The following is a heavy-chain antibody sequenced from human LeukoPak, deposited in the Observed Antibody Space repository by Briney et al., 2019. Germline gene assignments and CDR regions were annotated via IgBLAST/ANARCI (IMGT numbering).Heavy chain of an antibody. CDR2: IYYSGST. Sequence: TPSETLSLTCTVSGGSISSYYWSWIRQPPGKGLEWIGYIYYSGSTNYNPSLKSRVTISVDTSKNQFSLKLSSVTAADTAVYYCARVYYGSGSYSQYYYYYYYMDVWGKGTTLTVSS. V-gene: IGHV4-59*01. J-gene: IGHJ6*03. D-gene: IGHD3-10*01. CDR3: ARVYYGSGSYSQYYYYYYYMDV. CDR1: GGSISSYY.